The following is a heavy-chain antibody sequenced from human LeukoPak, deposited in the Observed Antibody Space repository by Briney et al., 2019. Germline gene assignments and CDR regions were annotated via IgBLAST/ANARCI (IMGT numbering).Heavy chain of an antibody. V-gene: IGHV4-59*08. J-gene: IGHJ4*02. CDR2: ICYTGGS. Sequence: SETLSLTCTVSGGSIASNYWTWIRQPPGKGLEYIGYICYTGGSNYYPSLESRGTILVDTYKNQLSLRLSYGTAADAAVYFCSNYGNSGWVIDYWGQGTLVTVSS. D-gene: IGHD6-19*01. CDR3: SNYGNSGWVIDY. CDR1: GGSIASNY.